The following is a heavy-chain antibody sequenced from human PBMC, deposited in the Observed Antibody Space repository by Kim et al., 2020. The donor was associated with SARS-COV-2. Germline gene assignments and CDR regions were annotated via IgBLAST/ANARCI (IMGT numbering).Heavy chain of an antibody. CDR1: GFTFSTYA. Sequence: GGSLRLSCVVSGFTFSTYAMSWVRQAPEKGLEWVSVIYSTGTTTSDIDSLKGRFTVSRDNSKNTLDLQMNSLRAEDTAVYDFAKHYGNYFDYWGQATLVT. CDR3: AKHYGNYFDY. CDR2: IYSTGTTT. D-gene: IGHD3-16*01. J-gene: IGHJ4*02. V-gene: IGHV3-23*03.